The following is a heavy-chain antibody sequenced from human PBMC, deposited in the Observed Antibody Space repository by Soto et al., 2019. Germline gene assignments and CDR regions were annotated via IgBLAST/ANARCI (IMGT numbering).Heavy chain of an antibody. CDR1: GFSLSTSRVG. D-gene: IGHD1-1*01. J-gene: IGHJ4*02. CDR2: IYWDNDK. V-gene: IGHV2-5*02. CDR3: AHMSQQLAFDY. Sequence: QITLKESGPTLVKPKQTLTLTCTFSGFSLSTSRVGVGWIRQPPGEALEWLAHIYWDNDKRYSPSLRSRLTITKDTSKNHVVLTATNVDPVDTATYYCAHMSQQLAFDYWGQGTLVTVSS.